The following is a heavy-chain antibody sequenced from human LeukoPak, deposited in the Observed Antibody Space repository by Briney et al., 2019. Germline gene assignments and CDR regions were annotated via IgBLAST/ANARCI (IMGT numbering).Heavy chain of an antibody. D-gene: IGHD3-10*01. V-gene: IGHV4-30-4*01. CDR2: IYYSGST. Sequence: SETLSLTCTVSGGSTSSGDYYWRWIRQPPGKGLEWLGYIYYSGSTYYNPSLKSRVTISVDTSKNQFSLKLSSVTAADTAVYYCARDLNYYGSGSSVDYWGQGTLVTVSS. CDR1: GGSTSSGDYY. CDR3: ARDLNYYGSGSSVDY. J-gene: IGHJ4*02.